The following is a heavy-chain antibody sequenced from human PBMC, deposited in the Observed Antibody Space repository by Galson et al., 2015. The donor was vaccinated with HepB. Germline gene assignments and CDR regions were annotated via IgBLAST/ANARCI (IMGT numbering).Heavy chain of an antibody. CDR3: ARDQAYTIVTP. CDR2: ITADGRST. CDR1: GIVFTDYW. V-gene: IGHV3-74*01. J-gene: IGHJ5*02. D-gene: IGHD3-10*01. Sequence: SLRLSCAASGIVFTDYWLHWVRQTPEKGLEWVSRITADGRSTTYADSVKGRFTISRDNARNTVYLQMNGLTAEDTAVYYCARDQAYTIVTPWGQGTLVTVSS.